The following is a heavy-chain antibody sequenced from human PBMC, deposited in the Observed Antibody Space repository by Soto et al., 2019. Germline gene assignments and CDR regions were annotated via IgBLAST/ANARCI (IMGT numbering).Heavy chain of an antibody. Sequence: QVQLVESGGGVVQPGRSLRLSCAASGFTFSSYGMHWVRQAPGKGLEWVAVIWYEGSNKYYADSVKGRFTISRDNSKNTLYLQIISLRAEDTAVYYCARDGYCSGGSCYSVPVFDYWRQGSLVTVSS. CDR3: ARDGYCSGGSCYSVPVFDY. CDR2: IWYEGSNK. CDR1: GFTFSSYG. J-gene: IGHJ4*02. V-gene: IGHV3-33*01. D-gene: IGHD2-15*01.